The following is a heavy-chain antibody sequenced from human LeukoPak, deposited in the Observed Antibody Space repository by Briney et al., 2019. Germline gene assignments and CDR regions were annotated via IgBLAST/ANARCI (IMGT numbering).Heavy chain of an antibody. CDR3: ARSESGYEGQYFDY. CDR1: GYTFTGYY. V-gene: IGHV1-2*04. D-gene: IGHD5-12*01. CDR2: INPNSGGT. J-gene: IGHJ4*02. Sequence: ASVKVSCKASGYTFTGYYMHWVRQAPGQGLKWMGWINPNSGGTNYAQKFQGWVTMTRDTSISTAYMELSRLRSDDTAVYYCARSESGYEGQYFDYWGQGTLVTVSS.